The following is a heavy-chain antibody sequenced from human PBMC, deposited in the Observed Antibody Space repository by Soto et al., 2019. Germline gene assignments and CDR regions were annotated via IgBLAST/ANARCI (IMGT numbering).Heavy chain of an antibody. V-gene: IGHV3-33*01. CDR2: IWYDGSNK. CDR1: GFTFSSYG. D-gene: IGHD3-16*01. Sequence: QVQLVESGGGVVQPGRSLRLSCAASGFTFSSYGMHWVRQAPGKGLEWVAVIWYDGSNKYYADSVKGRFTISRDNSKTWLYLKTNTLGSEKALVNCGASTLRFFFGSWAQGPL. CDR3: ASTLRFFFGS. J-gene: IGHJ4*02.